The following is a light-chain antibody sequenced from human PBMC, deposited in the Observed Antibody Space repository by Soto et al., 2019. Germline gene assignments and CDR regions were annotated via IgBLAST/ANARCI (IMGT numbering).Light chain of an antibody. CDR3: QQYGNSPYT. Sequence: FLLTQSPVTLSFSPGERATLSCRASQTVRNNYLAWYQQKPGQAPRLLIYGASSRATGIPDRFSGSGSGTDFTVTISRLEPEDYAVYYCQQYGNSPYTFGQGTKVDIK. CDR1: QTVRNNY. V-gene: IGKV3-20*01. J-gene: IGKJ2*01. CDR2: GAS.